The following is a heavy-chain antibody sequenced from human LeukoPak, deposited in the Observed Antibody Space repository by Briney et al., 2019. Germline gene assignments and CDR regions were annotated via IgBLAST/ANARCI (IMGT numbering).Heavy chain of an antibody. CDR3: ARGLAGGSSPLRYYYMDV. CDR2: INHSGST. CDR1: GGSISSYY. V-gene: IGHV4-34*01. J-gene: IGHJ6*03. Sequence: PSETLSLTCTVSGGSISSYYWSWIRQPPGKGLEWIGEINHSGSTNYNPSLKSRVTISVDTSKNQFSLKLSSVTAADTAVYYCARGLAGGSSPLRYYYMDVWGKGTTVTVSS. D-gene: IGHD6-6*01.